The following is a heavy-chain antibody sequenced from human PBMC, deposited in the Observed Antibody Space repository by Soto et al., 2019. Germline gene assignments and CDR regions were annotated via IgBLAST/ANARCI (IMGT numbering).Heavy chain of an antibody. D-gene: IGHD3-22*01. CDR3: ASPRTSRSYYDSSGPDDAFDI. J-gene: IGHJ3*02. CDR2: IYYSGST. CDR1: GGSISSSSYY. Sequence: QLQLQESGPGLVKPSETLSLTCTVSGGSISSSSYYWGWIRQPPGKGLEWIGSIYYSGSTYYNPSLKSRVTRSVDTSKNQFSLKLSSVTAADTAVYYCASPRTSRSYYDSSGPDDAFDIWGQGTMVTVSS. V-gene: IGHV4-39*01.